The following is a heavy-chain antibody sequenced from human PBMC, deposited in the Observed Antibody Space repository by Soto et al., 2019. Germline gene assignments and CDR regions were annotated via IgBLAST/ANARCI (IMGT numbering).Heavy chain of an antibody. CDR1: GGSISSSSYY. V-gene: IGHV4-39*01. J-gene: IGHJ4*02. CDR3: ARRVADFNASGMKEYYFDY. D-gene: IGHD1-26*01. CDR2: IYYSGST. Sequence: SETLSLTCTVSGGSISSSSYYWGWIRQPPGKGLEWIGSIYYSGSTYYNPSLKSRVTISVDTSKNQFSLKLSSVTAADTAVYYCARRVADFNASGMKEYYFDYWGQGTLVTVSS.